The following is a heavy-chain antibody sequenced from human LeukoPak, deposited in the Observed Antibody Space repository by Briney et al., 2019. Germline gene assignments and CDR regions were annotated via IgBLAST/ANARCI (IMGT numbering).Heavy chain of an antibody. Sequence: GSSVKVSCKASGGTFSSYAISWVRQAPGQGLEWMGRIIPIFGIANYAQKFQGRVTITADKSTSTAYMELSSLRSEDTAVYYCAIGDRGVMKGAFDIWDQGTMVTVSS. J-gene: IGHJ3*02. CDR2: IIPIFGIA. V-gene: IGHV1-69*04. D-gene: IGHD2-21*02. CDR3: AIGDRGVMKGAFDI. CDR1: GGTFSSYA.